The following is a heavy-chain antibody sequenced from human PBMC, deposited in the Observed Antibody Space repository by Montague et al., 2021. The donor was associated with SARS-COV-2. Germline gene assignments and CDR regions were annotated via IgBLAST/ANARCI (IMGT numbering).Heavy chain of an antibody. V-gene: IGHV3-74*01. CDR1: GFTFSSYW. Sequence: SLRLSCAASGFTFSSYWVHWVRQAPGKGLVWVSRINSDGNSTSYADSVKGRFTISRDNAKNTLYLQMNSLRAEDTAVYYCARDTVRDYGDSGDYWGQGTLVTVSS. CDR3: ARDTVRDYGDSGDY. CDR2: INSDGNST. J-gene: IGHJ4*02. D-gene: IGHD4-17*01.